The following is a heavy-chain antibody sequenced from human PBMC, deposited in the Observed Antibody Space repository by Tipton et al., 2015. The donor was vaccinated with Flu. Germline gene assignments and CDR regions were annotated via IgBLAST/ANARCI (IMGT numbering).Heavy chain of an antibody. CDR3: ARGLGSFDFWSGSDY. D-gene: IGHD3-3*01. Sequence: TLSLTCTVSRGSINSYYWSWIRQPAGKGLEWIGRIYGSGSTTYNPSLKSRVTMSLDRSRKQFSLRLTSVTAADTAVYYCARGLGSFDFWSGSDYWGQGTLVTVSS. V-gene: IGHV4-4*07. CDR1: RGSINSYY. J-gene: IGHJ4*02. CDR2: IYGSGST.